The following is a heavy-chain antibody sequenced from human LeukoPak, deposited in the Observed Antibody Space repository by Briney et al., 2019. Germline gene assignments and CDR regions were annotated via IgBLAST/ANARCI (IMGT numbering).Heavy chain of an antibody. CDR1: GYTFTGYY. CDR2: MNPNSGNT. D-gene: IGHD6-13*01. Sequence: ASVKVSCKASGYTFTGYYMHWVRQATGQGLEWMGWMNPNSGNTGYAQKFQGRVTMTRNTSISTAYMELSSLRSEDTAVYYCARGGSSSWYGVDNWFDPWGQGTLVTVSS. J-gene: IGHJ5*02. CDR3: ARGGSSSWYGVDNWFDP. V-gene: IGHV1-8*02.